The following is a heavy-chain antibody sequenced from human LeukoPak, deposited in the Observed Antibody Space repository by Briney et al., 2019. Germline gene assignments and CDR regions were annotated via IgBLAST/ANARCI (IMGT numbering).Heavy chain of an antibody. D-gene: IGHD3-3*01. Sequence: ASVKVSCKASGYTFTSYGISWVRQAPGQGLEWMGWISAYNGNTNYAQKFQGRVTITADESTSTAYMELSSLRSEDTAVYYCARGVRFSNNWFDPWGQGTLVTVSS. CDR2: ISAYNGNT. CDR3: ARGVRFSNNWFDP. V-gene: IGHV1-18*01. CDR1: GYTFTSYG. J-gene: IGHJ5*02.